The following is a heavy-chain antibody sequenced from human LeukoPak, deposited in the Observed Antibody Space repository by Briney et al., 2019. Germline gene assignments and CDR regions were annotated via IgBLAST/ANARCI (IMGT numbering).Heavy chain of an antibody. CDR1: GSTFSSYA. Sequence: SVKVSCKASGSTFSSYAISWVRQAPGQGLEWMGGIIPIFGTANYAQKFQGRVTITADESTSTAYMELSSLRSEDTAVYYCARDPRLDFWSGYYGAFDIWGQGTMVTVSS. V-gene: IGHV1-69*01. J-gene: IGHJ3*02. CDR3: ARDPRLDFWSGYYGAFDI. D-gene: IGHD3-3*01. CDR2: IIPIFGTA.